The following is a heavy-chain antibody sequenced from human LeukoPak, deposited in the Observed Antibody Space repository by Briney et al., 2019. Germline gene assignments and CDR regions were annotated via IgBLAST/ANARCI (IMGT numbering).Heavy chain of an antibody. D-gene: IGHD3-3*01. CDR3: ARVPYDFWSGYDY. Sequence: ASVKVSCKASGYTFTGYYMHWVRQAPGQGLEWMGWINPNSGGTNYAQKFQGRVTMTRDTSISTAYMELSRLRSDDTAVYYCARVPYDFWSGYDYWGQGTLVTVSS. J-gene: IGHJ4*02. CDR1: GYTFTGYY. CDR2: INPNSGGT. V-gene: IGHV1-2*02.